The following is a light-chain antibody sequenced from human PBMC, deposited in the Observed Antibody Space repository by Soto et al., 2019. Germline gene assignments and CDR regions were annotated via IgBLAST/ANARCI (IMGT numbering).Light chain of an antibody. CDR3: SSYTSSSTYV. CDR1: SSDVGGYNY. Sequence: LTQPASVSGSPGQSITISCTGTSSDVGGYNYVSWYQQHPGKAPKLMIYDVSNRPSGVSNRFSGSKSGNTATLTISGLQAEDEADYYCSSYTSSSTYVFGTGTKVTVL. CDR2: DVS. V-gene: IGLV2-14*01. J-gene: IGLJ1*01.